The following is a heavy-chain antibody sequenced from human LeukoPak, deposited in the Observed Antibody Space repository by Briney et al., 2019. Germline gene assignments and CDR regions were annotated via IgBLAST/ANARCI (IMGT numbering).Heavy chain of an antibody. J-gene: IGHJ6*03. CDR3: ARDAQFTVVVPAAKLNYMDV. Sequence: GASVKVSCKASGYTFTGYYMHWVRQAPGQGLEWMGWINPNSGGTNYAQKFEGRVIMTRDTSISTVYMEVRRLRSDDTAVYYCARDAQFTVVVPAAKLNYMDVWGKGTTVTVSS. CDR2: INPNSGGT. D-gene: IGHD2-2*01. V-gene: IGHV1-2*02. CDR1: GYTFTGYY.